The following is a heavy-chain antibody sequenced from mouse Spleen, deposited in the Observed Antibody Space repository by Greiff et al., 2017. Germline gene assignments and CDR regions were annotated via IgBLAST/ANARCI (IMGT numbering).Heavy chain of an antibody. D-gene: IGHD4-1*01. V-gene: IGHV5-6*01. CDR2: ISSGGSYT. J-gene: IGHJ2*01. Sequence: EVKLVESGGDLVKPGGSLKLSCAASGFTFSRYGMSWVRQTPDKRLEWVATISSGGSYTYYPDSVKGRFTISRDNAKNTLYLQMSSLKSEDTAMYYCARTGFDYWGQGTTLTVSS. CDR3: ARTGFDY. CDR1: GFTFSRYG.